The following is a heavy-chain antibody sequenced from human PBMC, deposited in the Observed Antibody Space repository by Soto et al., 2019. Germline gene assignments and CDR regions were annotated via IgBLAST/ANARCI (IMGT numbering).Heavy chain of an antibody. CDR2: IYHSGST. CDR3: AEAGVAAGRRDYYYYYMDV. D-gene: IGHD6-13*01. CDR1: SGSISSSNW. Sequence: TSETLSLTCAVSSGSISSSNWWSWVRQPPGKGLEWIGEIYHSGSTNYNPSLKSRVTISVDKSKNQFSLKLSSVTAADTAVYYCAEAGVAAGRRDYYYYYMDVWGKGTTVTVSS. V-gene: IGHV4-4*02. J-gene: IGHJ6*03.